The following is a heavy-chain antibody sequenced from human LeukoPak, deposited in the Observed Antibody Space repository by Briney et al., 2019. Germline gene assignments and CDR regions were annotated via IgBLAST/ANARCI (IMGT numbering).Heavy chain of an antibody. CDR3: AKDIGCSSSRCSRYYYYGMDV. V-gene: IGHV3-9*01. D-gene: IGHD2-2*01. Sequence: PGGSLRLSCAASGFIFDDHGMHWVRQAPGKGLEWVSGISWSSGIIGYADSVKGRFTISRDNAKNSLYLQMNSLRAEDTALYYCAKDIGCSSSRCSRYYYYGMDVWGQGTTVTVSS. CDR1: GFIFDDHG. CDR2: ISWSSGII. J-gene: IGHJ6*02.